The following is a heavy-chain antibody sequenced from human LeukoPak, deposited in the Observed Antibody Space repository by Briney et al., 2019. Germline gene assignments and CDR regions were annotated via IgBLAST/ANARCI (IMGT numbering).Heavy chain of an antibody. J-gene: IGHJ4*02. CDR3: ASPSPIAVAGEFDY. CDR1: GFTFSSYW. D-gene: IGHD6-19*01. CDR2: IKQDGSEK. Sequence: GGSLRLSCAASGFTFSSYWMSWVRQAPGKGLEWVANIKQDGSEKYYVDSVKGRFTISRDNSKNTLYLQMNSLRAEDTAVYYCASPSPIAVAGEFDYWGQGTLVTVSS. V-gene: IGHV3-7*01.